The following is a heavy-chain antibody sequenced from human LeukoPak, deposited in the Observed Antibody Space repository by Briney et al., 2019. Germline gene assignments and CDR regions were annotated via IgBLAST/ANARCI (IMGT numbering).Heavy chain of an antibody. CDR1: VFSLCGYW. J-gene: IGHJ5*02. Sequence: QAGGSLRLSSVASVFSLCGYWMYWVRQAPGEGLMYISRNNGDGSTTNYADVVKGRFTMSRDNVKNTLYLQMNSLRVEDTAVYYCARDPRNVGLAPWGQGTLVTVSS. V-gene: IGHV3-74*01. D-gene: IGHD2-15*01. CDR3: ARDPRNVGLAP. CDR2: NNGDGSTT.